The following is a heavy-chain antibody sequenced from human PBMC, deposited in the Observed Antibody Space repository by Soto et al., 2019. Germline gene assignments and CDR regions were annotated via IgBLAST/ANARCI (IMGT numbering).Heavy chain of an antibody. V-gene: IGHV1-2*04. Sequence: PGESLKISCKASGYTFTGYYMHWVRQAPGQGLEWMGWINPNSGGTNYAQKFQGWVTMTRDTSISTAYMELSRLRSDDTAVYYCARGGCGSCSTQTYYYYGMDVWGQGTTVTVSS. D-gene: IGHD2-15*01. CDR3: ARGGCGSCSTQTYYYYGMDV. CDR1: GYTFTGYY. CDR2: INPNSGGT. J-gene: IGHJ6*02.